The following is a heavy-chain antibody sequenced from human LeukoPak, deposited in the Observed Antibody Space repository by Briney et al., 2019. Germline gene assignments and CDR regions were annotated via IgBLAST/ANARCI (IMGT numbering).Heavy chain of an antibody. Sequence: GGSLRLSCAASGFTFSSYAMSWVRQAPGKGLEWVSAISGSGGSTYYADSVKGRFTISRDNSRNTLYLQMNSLRAEDAAVYYCAKDTSWTGGSIDYWGQGTLVTVSS. J-gene: IGHJ4*02. V-gene: IGHV3-23*01. CDR2: ISGSGGST. CDR3: AKDTSWTGGSIDY. CDR1: GFTFSSYA. D-gene: IGHD3/OR15-3a*01.